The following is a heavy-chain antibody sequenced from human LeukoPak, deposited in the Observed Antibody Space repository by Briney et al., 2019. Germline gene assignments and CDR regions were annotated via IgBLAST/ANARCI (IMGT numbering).Heavy chain of an antibody. D-gene: IGHD5-12*01. Sequence: PGGSLRLSCAAAGFNFYDYAMHWVRQVPGKGLEWVSGITWNSDSIGYADSVKGRFTISRDKAKNSLYLQMNSLRAEDTAVYYCARVKEASAFDIWGQGTMITVSS. V-gene: IGHV3-9*01. CDR2: ITWNSDSI. J-gene: IGHJ3*02. CDR1: GFNFYDYA. CDR3: ARVKEASAFDI.